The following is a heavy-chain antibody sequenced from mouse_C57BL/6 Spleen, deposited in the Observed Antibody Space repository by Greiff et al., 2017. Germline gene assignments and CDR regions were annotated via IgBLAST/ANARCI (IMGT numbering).Heavy chain of an antibody. V-gene: IGHV1-22*01. CDR2: INPNNGGT. Sequence: VQLKESGPELVKPGASVKMSCKASGYTFTDYNMHWVKQSHGKSLEWIGYINPNNGGTSYNQKFKGKATLTVNKSSSTAYMELRSLTSEDSAVYYCARWGLYGSKAMEYWGQGTSVTVSS. J-gene: IGHJ4*01. D-gene: IGHD1-1*01. CDR3: ARWGLYGSKAMEY. CDR1: GYTFTDYN.